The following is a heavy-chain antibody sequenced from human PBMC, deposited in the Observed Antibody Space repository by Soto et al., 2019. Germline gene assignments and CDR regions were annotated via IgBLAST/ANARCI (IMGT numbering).Heavy chain of an antibody. CDR3: ARVSYPMWYNPFDY. J-gene: IGHJ4*02. CDR1: GGSISSYY. V-gene: IGHV4-59*01. CDR2: IYYSGST. D-gene: IGHD1-1*01. Sequence: SETLSLTCTVSGGSISSYYWSWIRQPPGKGLEWIGYIYYSGSTNYNPSLKSRVTISVDTSKNQFSLKLSSVTAADTAVYYCARVSYPMWYNPFDYWGQGTLVTVSS.